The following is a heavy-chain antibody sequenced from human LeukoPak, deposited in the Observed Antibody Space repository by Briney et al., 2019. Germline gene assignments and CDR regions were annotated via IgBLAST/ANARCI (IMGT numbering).Heavy chain of an antibody. CDR1: GFTFSSYA. J-gene: IGHJ4*02. D-gene: IGHD3-22*01. CDR3: AKGPLPCYYDHSGYSDY. V-gene: IGHV3-23*01. Sequence: GGSLRLSCAASGFTFSSYAMTWVRQAPGKGLEWVSDISGSGGSTNYADSVKGRFTVSRDNSKNTLYLQMNSLRAEDTAVYYCAKGPLPCYYDHSGYSDYWGQGTLVTVSS. CDR2: ISGSGGST.